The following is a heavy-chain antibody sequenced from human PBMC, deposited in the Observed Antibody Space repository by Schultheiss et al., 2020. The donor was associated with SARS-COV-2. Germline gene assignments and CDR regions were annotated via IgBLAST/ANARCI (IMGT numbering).Heavy chain of an antibody. Sequence: GGSLRLSCAASGFTFSNSDMNWVRQAPGKGLEWVSGVSWNGSRTHYADSVKGRFIISRDNSRNFLYQQMNSLRPEDMAVYYCAKGGKGSSWYWFDPWGQGTLVTVSS. CDR1: GFTFSNSD. CDR3: AKGGKGSSWYWFDP. V-gene: IGHV3-19*01. D-gene: IGHD6-13*01. CDR2: VSWNGSRT. J-gene: IGHJ5*02.